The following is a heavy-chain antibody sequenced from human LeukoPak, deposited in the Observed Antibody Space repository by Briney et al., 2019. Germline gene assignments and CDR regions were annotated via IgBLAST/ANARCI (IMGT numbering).Heavy chain of an antibody. V-gene: IGHV7-4-1*02. CDR2: INTNTGNP. J-gene: IGHJ6*02. CDR3: ARVAVGATRQNYYYGMDV. CDR1: GYTFTSYA. Sequence: GASVKVSCKASGYTFTSYAMNWVRQAPGQGLEWMGWINTNTGNPTYAQGFTGRFVFSLDTSVSTAYLQISSLKAEDTAVYYCARVAVGATRQNYYYGMDVWGQGTTVTVSS. D-gene: IGHD1-26*01.